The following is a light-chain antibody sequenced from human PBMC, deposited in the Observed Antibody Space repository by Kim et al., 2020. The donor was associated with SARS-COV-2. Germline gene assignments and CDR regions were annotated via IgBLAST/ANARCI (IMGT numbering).Light chain of an antibody. CDR2: GAS. CDR3: QQYYNYPLT. CDR1: QPIDNS. J-gene: IGKJ4*01. V-gene: IGKV1-16*01. Sequence: ASVGDRVTITCRASQPIDNSLAWFQQEPGKAPKSLIYGASSLQIGVPSRFTGTGSGRDFTLTITSLQPADFATYYCQQYYNYPLTFGGGTKVDIK.